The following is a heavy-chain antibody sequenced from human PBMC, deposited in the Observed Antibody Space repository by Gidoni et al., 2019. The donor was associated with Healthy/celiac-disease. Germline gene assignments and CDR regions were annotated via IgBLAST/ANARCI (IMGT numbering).Heavy chain of an antibody. D-gene: IGHD3-22*01. CDR3: ARVYYYYDSSGYYSDY. Sequence: EVQLVESGGGLVKPGGSLRLSCAASGFTFSSYSMNWVRQAPGKGLEWVSSISSSSSYIYYADSVKGRFTISRDNAKNSLYLQMNSLRAEDTAVYYCARVYYYYDSSGYYSDYWGQGTLVTVSS. V-gene: IGHV3-21*01. CDR1: GFTFSSYS. J-gene: IGHJ4*02. CDR2: ISSSSSYI.